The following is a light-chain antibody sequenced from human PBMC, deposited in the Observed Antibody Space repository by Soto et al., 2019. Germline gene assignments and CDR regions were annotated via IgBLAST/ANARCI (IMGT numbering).Light chain of an antibody. CDR1: LGISGY. Sequence: DIQLTQSPSFLSASVGDRVTMTCRASLGISGYLAWYQQKPGKVPRLLIYSASSLQSGVPSEFSGSGSGTEFTLTISSLQPEDFASYYCQQLDRYPFTFGGGTKVEI. V-gene: IGKV1-9*01. J-gene: IGKJ4*01. CDR2: SAS. CDR3: QQLDRYPFT.